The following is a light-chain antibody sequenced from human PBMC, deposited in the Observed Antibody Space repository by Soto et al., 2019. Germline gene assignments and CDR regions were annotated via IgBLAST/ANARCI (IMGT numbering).Light chain of an antibody. CDR2: GNI. J-gene: IGLJ3*02. Sequence: QLVLTQPPSVSGAPGQRVTISCTGSGSIIGAGSDVPWYQHLPGTAPKLLIYGNINRASGVPDRFSSSRSGTSASLAITGLQADDEADYYCQSYDSSLTVWVFGGGTKLTVL. V-gene: IGLV1-40*01. CDR1: GSIIGAGSD. CDR3: QSYDSSLTVWV.